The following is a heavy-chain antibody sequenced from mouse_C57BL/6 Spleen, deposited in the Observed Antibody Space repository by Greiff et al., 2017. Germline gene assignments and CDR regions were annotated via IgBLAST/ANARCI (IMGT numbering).Heavy chain of an antibody. Sequence: VKLQESGPELVKPGASVKISCKASGYAFSSSWMNWVKQRPGKGLEWIGRIYPGDGDTNYNGKFKGKATLTADKSSSTAYMQLSSLTSEDSAVYFCARSYGSSYVRGAMDYWGQGTSVTVSS. CDR2: IYPGDGDT. CDR1: GYAFSSSW. J-gene: IGHJ4*01. D-gene: IGHD1-1*01. CDR3: ARSYGSSYVRGAMDY. V-gene: IGHV1-82*01.